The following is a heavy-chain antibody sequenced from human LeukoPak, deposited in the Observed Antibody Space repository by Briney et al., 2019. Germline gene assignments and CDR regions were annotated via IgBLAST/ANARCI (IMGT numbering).Heavy chain of an antibody. D-gene: IGHD3-22*01. CDR1: GFTFSDYY. CDR2: ISSSGSTI. Sequence: GGSLRLSCAASGFTFSDYYMSWIRQAPGKGLEWVSYISSSGSTIYYADSVKGRFTISRDNAKNSLYLQMNSLRAGDTAVYYCARSTYYYDSSGYYYWGQGTLVTVSS. CDR3: ARSTYYYDSSGYYY. V-gene: IGHV3-11*04. J-gene: IGHJ4*02.